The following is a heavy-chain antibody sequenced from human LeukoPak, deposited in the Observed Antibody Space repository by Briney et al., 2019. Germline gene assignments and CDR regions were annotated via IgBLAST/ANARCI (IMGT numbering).Heavy chain of an antibody. CDR3: AKDYRESGEVGETGPLDY. V-gene: IGHV3-23*01. CDR1: GLTFSNYA. Sequence: GGSLRLSCTASGLTFSNYAMSWVRQAPAKGLEWVAGIDQSGGYIHYADSVKGRFTISRDNSKNTLHLQMSSLRAEDTAVYYCAKDYRESGEVGETGPLDYWGQGTLVTVSS. J-gene: IGHJ4*02. CDR2: IDQSGGYI. D-gene: IGHD1-14*01.